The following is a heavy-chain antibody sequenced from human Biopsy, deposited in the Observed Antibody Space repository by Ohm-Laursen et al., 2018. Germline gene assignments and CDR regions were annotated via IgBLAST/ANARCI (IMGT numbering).Heavy chain of an antibody. CDR1: VFTFSAFS. D-gene: IGHD4-17*01. CDR2: IGVDGRTI. CDR3: AKSGIGTVTRHFDL. J-gene: IGHJ4*02. V-gene: IGHV3-23*01. Sequence: SLSLSCTASVFTFSAFSINWVRQAPRRGPEWVSVIGVDGRTIYYADSVKGRFTISSNNSKNTLYLQMNSLRADDTAVYYCAKSGIGTVTRHFDLWGQGTLVTVSS.